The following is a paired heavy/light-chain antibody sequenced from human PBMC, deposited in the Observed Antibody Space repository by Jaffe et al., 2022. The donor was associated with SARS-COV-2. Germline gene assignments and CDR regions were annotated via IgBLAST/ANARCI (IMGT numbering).Light chain of an antibody. CDR1: QNVDIY. J-gene: IGKJ4*01. V-gene: IGKV3-11*01. CDR2: DAS. Sequence: ETVLTQSPATLSLSPGERATLSCRASQNVDIYVAWYQHKPGQAPRLLIYDASNRAAGVPARFSGSGSGTDFTLTISSLEPEDFAVYYCQQRRNWPPLTFGGGTKVEIK. CDR3: QQRRNWPPLT.
Heavy chain of an antibody. V-gene: IGHV4-39*01. Sequence: QLQLQESGPGLVKPSETLSLTCTVSGGSISSGDYYWGWIRQPPGRGLEWIASVLSSGSTQYDPSLKSRVTISVDPSKNQVSLKLNSVIAADTAVYYCARHADRSDYVKAFEIWGQGTMVTVS. CDR2: VLSSGST. CDR1: GGSISSGDYY. D-gene: IGHD4-17*01. J-gene: IGHJ3*02. CDR3: ARHADRSDYVKAFEI.